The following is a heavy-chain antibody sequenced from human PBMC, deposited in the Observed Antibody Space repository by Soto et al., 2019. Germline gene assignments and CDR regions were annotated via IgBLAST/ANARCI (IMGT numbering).Heavy chain of an antibody. CDR1: GFTVSGSH. CDR2: IYVRGDI. CDR3: VLHKGDAFNYYDH. J-gene: IGHJ4*01. V-gene: IGHV3-53*01. D-gene: IGHD3-22*01. Sequence: GGSLRISCAVSGFTVSGSHMTWVRQAPGKGLEWVSVIYVRGDIHCADSVMGRFTIYRDTSENTLYLQMSSLRAEDTAVYYCVLHKGDAFNYYDHWGHGSLVTVSS.